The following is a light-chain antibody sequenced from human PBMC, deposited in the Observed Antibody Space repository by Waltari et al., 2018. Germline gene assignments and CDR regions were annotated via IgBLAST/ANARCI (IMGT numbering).Light chain of an antibody. CDR2: DNS. CDR3: RVWDTNGDHPV. V-gene: IGLV3-21*02. Sequence: SYILTQAPSESVAPGQTATITCGGNNIGGKSVHWFQQRPGQAPALILYDNSDRRSGIPERFSGSNSGDTATLTISSVEVGDEADYFCRVWDTNGDHPVFGGGTKLTVL. CDR1: NIGGKS. J-gene: IGLJ2*01.